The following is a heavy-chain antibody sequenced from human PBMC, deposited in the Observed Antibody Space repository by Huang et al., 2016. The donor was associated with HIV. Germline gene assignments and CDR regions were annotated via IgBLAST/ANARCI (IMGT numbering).Heavy chain of an antibody. Sequence: QILLIESGGGVVQPGRSLRLSCAASGFTFSSYGMHWVRQAPGKGLEVVAVISNDEENKYYADSVRGRFTISRDNSKNTLYLQMNSLRIEDTAVYYCARGPIRFLAWLLNFDYWGQGALVTVSS. V-gene: IGHV3-30*03. J-gene: IGHJ4*02. CDR1: GFTFSSYG. D-gene: IGHD3-3*01. CDR2: ISNDEENK. CDR3: ARGPIRFLAWLLNFDY.